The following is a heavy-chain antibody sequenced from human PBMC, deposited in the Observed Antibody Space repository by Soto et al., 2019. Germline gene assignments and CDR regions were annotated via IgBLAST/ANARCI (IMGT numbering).Heavy chain of an antibody. J-gene: IGHJ5*02. D-gene: IGHD6-13*01. CDR2: IYYSGST. Sequence: SETLSLTCTVSGGSISSGDYYWSWIRQPPGKGLEWIGYIYYSGSTYYNPSLKSRVTISVDTSKNQFSLKLSSVTAADTAVYYCARARRRIAGDPNWFDPWGQGTLVTVSS. V-gene: IGHV4-30-4*01. CDR1: GGSISSGDYY. CDR3: ARARRRIAGDPNWFDP.